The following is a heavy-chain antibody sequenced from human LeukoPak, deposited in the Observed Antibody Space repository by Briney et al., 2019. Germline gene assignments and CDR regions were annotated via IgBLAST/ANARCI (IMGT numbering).Heavy chain of an antibody. CDR3: ARQTGRFDP. Sequence: SDTLSLTCTVSGGSLNRHYWAWIRQPPGKALEWIVYIYYNGNTNYNPSLKSRVTISVDTSKNQFSLRLNSVTAADTAVYYCARQTGRFDPWGQGTLVTVSS. CDR2: IYYNGNT. J-gene: IGHJ5*02. CDR1: GGSLNRHY. V-gene: IGHV4-59*07.